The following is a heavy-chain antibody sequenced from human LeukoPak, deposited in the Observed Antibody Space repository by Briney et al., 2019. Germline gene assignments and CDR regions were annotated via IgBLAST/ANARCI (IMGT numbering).Heavy chain of an antibody. D-gene: IGHD2-2*01. V-gene: IGHV1-18*01. CDR2: ISAYNGNT. Sequence: ASVKVSCKASGYTFTSYGISWVRQAPGQGLEWMGWISAYNGNTNYAQKLQGRVTMTTDTSTSTAYMELRSLRSDDTAVYYCARAPPVYCSSTSCSRYYYGIDVWGQGTTVTVSS. CDR3: ARAPPVYCSSTSCSRYYYGIDV. CDR1: GYTFTSYG. J-gene: IGHJ6*02.